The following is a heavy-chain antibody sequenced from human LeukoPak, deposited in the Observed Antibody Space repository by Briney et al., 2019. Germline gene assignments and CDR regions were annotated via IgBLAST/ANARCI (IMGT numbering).Heavy chain of an antibody. V-gene: IGHV3-23*01. CDR1: GFTFSNYA. CDR2: ISGSGGSI. D-gene: IGHD3-22*01. CDR3: AKDGGYYYDGSGYYFDY. J-gene: IGHJ4*02. Sequence: RTGGSLRLSCAASGFTFSNYAMSWVRQGPGKGLEWVSAISGSGGSIYYADSVKGRFTISRDKSKNTLFLQMNSLRAEDTAVYYCAKDGGYYYDGSGYYFDYWGQGTLVTVPS.